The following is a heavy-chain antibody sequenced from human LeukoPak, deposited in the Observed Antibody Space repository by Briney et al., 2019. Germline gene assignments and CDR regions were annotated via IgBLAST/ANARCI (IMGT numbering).Heavy chain of an antibody. CDR2: ISSSSSYI. D-gene: IGHD6-19*01. V-gene: IGHV3-21*01. Sequence: GGSLRLSCAASGFTFSSYSMNWVRQAPGRGLEWVSSISSSSSYIYYADSVKGRFTISRDNAKNSLYLQMNSLRAEDTAVYYCARGGIAVAGLYWGQGTLVTVSS. CDR1: GFTFSSYS. CDR3: ARGGIAVAGLY. J-gene: IGHJ4*02.